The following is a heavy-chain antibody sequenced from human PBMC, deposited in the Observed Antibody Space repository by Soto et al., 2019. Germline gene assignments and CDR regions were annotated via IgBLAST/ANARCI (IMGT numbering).Heavy chain of an antibody. CDR3: ARVGALRFSDV. J-gene: IGHJ6*02. CDR2: ISYDGSNK. V-gene: IGHV3-30-3*01. CDR1: GFIFSSYA. Sequence: QVQLVESGGGVVQPGRSLRLSCAASGFIFSSYAMHWVRQAPGKGLEWVAVISYDGSNKYYADSVKGRFTISRDNSKNXLYXQMNSLRAEDTAVYYCARVGALRFSDVWGQGTTVTVSS. D-gene: IGHD3-3*01.